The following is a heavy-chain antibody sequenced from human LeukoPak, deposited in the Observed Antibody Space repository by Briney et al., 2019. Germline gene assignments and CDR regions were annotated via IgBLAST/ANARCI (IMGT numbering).Heavy chain of an antibody. CDR1: AYTFTDYY. CDR2: FHHSSGGA. D-gene: IGHD2/OR15-2a*01. J-gene: IGHJ4*02. CDR3: AIKRIRGNPFDY. V-gene: IGHV1-2*02. Sequence: ASVKVSCKAPAYTFTDYYVHWVRQAPGQGLECMGWFHHSSGGASYAQKFQGRVIMTSDTSISTAYMQLTRLRSDDTAVYYCAIKRIRGNPFDYWGQGTLVTVSS.